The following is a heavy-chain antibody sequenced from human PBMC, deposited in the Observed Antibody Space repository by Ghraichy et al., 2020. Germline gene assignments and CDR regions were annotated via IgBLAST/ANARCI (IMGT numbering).Heavy chain of an antibody. CDR2: MNPNSGNT. CDR3: ARGACSGGSCYSDFDY. CDR1: GYTFTSYD. V-gene: IGHV1-8*01. Sequence: ASVKVSCKASGYTFTSYDINWVRQATGQGLEWMGWMNPNSGNTGYAQKFQGRVTMTRNTSISTAYMELSSLRSEDTAVYYCARGACSGGSCYSDFDYWGQGTLVTVSS. D-gene: IGHD2-15*01. J-gene: IGHJ4*02.